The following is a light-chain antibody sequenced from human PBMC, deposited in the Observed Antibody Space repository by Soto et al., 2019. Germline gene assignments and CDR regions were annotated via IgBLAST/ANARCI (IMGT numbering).Light chain of an antibody. CDR3: QQYNSYSWT. Sequence: IQMTQSPSSLSASVGDRVTITCRASQCIRNDLGWYQQKPGQAPKLLIFAASSLQVGVPSRFSGSGSGTEFTLTISSLQPDDFATYYCQQYNSYSWTFGQGTKVDI. CDR2: AAS. V-gene: IGKV1-17*01. J-gene: IGKJ1*01. CDR1: QCIRND.